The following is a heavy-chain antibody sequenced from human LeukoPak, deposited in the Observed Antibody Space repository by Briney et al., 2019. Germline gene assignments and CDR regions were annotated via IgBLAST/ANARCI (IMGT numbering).Heavy chain of an antibody. CDR1: GYTFTGYY. V-gene: IGHV1-2*02. J-gene: IGHJ4*02. D-gene: IGHD3-3*01. CDR2: INPNSGGT. Sequence: ASVKVSCKASGYTFTGYYMHWVRQAPGQGLEWMGWINPNSGGTNYAQKFQGRVTMTRDTSISTAYMELSRLRSDDTAVYYCAREGDTYYDFWSGYLGYWGQGTLVTVSS. CDR3: AREGDTYYDFWSGYLGY.